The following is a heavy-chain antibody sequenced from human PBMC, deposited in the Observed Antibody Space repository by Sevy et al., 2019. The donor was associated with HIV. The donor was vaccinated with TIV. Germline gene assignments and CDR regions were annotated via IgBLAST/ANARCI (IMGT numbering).Heavy chain of an antibody. J-gene: IGHJ5*02. Sequence: ASVKVSYKASDYTFSNFGFTWVRQAPGQGLEWMGWIRVGNGNANYARNLQGRVTMTTDTSTKTGYMELRSLRSDDTAVYFCAAVHDCTSTSCYGALWFDPWGQGTLVTVSS. CDR2: IRVGNGNA. D-gene: IGHD2-2*01. CDR3: AAVHDCTSTSCYGALWFDP. CDR1: DYTFSNFG. V-gene: IGHV1-18*01.